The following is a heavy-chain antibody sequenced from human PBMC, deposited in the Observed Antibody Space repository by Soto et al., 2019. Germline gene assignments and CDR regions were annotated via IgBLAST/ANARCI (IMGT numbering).Heavy chain of an antibody. V-gene: IGHV4-31*03. Sequence: QVQLQESGPGLVKPSQTLSLTCTVSGGSISSGGYYWSWIRQHPGKGLEWIGYIYYSGSTYYNPSLQSRVTISVDTSKNQFSLQLSSVTAADTAVYYCARAGADIVVVPAAMIPYYYGMDVWGQGTTVTVSS. CDR2: IYYSGST. CDR1: GGSISSGGYY. J-gene: IGHJ6*02. CDR3: ARAGADIVVVPAAMIPYYYGMDV. D-gene: IGHD2-2*01.